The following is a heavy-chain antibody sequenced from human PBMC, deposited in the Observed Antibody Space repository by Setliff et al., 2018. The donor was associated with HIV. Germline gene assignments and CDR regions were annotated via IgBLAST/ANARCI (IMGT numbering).Heavy chain of an antibody. D-gene: IGHD2-15*01. CDR1: GFIFSSYA. CDR2: IVGSGGST. CDR3: AALAAVFDY. V-gene: IGHV3-23*01. J-gene: IGHJ4*02. Sequence: PGGSLRLSCAASGFIFSSYAMSWVRQAPGKGLEWVSAIVGSGGSTYYADSVKGRFTISRDNSKNTLYLQMNTLRAGDTAVYYCAALAAVFDYWGQGTLVTVSS.